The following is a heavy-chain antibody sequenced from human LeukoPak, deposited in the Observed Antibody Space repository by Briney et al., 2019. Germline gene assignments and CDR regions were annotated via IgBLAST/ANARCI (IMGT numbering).Heavy chain of an antibody. CDR3: ARDHWFGEFLRSAFDI. D-gene: IGHD3-10*01. Sequence: GGSLRLSCAASGFTFSSYSMNWVRQAPGKGLEWVSSISSSSSYIYYADSVKGRFTISRDNAKNSLYLQMNSLRAEDTAVYYCARDHWFGEFLRSAFDIWGQGTMVTVSS. CDR1: GFTFSSYS. CDR2: ISSSSSYI. V-gene: IGHV3-21*01. J-gene: IGHJ3*02.